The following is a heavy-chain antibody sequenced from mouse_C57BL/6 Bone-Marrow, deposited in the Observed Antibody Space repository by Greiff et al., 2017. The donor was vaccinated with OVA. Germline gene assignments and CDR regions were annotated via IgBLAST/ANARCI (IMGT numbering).Heavy chain of an antibody. Sequence: AQLVESGAELARPGASVKMSCKASGYTFTSYTMHWVKQRPGQGLEWIGYINPSSGYTKYNQKFKDKATLTADKSSSTAYMQLSSLTSEDSAVYYCAREDGNWFAYWGQGTLVTVSA. J-gene: IGHJ3*01. D-gene: IGHD2-1*01. V-gene: IGHV1-4*01. CDR2: INPSSGYT. CDR1: GYTFTSYT. CDR3: AREDGNWFAY.